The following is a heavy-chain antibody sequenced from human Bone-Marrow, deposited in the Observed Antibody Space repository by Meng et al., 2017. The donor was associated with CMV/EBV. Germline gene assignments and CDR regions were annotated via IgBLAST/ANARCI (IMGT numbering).Heavy chain of an antibody. J-gene: IGHJ6*02. CDR2: ISWKSDSR. Sequence: SLKISCAASGFTFDGYAMHWVRQAPGRGLEWVSGISWKSDSRGYADSVKGRFIVSRDNAKNSLFLQMNSLRPEDTALYYCARDTAGSRYDFWSGYYGLSDYYYGMDVWGQGTMVTVSS. V-gene: IGHV3-9*01. CDR1: GFTFDGYA. D-gene: IGHD3-3*01. CDR3: ARDTAGSRYDFWSGYYGLSDYYYGMDV.